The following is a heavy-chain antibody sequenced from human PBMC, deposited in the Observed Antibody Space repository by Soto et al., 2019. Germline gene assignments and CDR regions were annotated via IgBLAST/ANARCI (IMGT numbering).Heavy chain of an antibody. D-gene: IGHD2-15*01. Sequence: QVQLQESGPGLVKPSQTLSLTCTVSGGSISSSGYYWSWIRQHPGKGLEWIGYIHYSGNTYYNPSLKSRVTISVDTSKNQFSLKLSSVTAADTAVYYCARDYCSGGSCYFDYWGQGTLVTVSS. CDR3: ARDYCSGGSCYFDY. CDR1: GGSISSSGYY. V-gene: IGHV4-31*03. CDR2: IHYSGNT. J-gene: IGHJ4*02.